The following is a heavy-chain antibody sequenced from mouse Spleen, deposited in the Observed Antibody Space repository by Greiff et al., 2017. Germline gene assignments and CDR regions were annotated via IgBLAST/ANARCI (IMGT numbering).Heavy chain of an antibody. CDR2: ISSGGSYT. V-gene: IGHV5-9-3*01. D-gene: IGHD2-1*01. J-gene: IGHJ4*01. CDR3: ARHRDGNYVYYAMDY. CDR1: GFTFSSYA. Sequence: EVQLVESGGGLVKPGGSLKLSCAASGFTFSSYAMSWVRQTPEKRLEWVATISSGGSYTYYPDSVKGRFTISRDNAKNTLYLQMSSLRSEDTAMYYCARHRDGNYVYYAMDYWGQGTSVTVSS.